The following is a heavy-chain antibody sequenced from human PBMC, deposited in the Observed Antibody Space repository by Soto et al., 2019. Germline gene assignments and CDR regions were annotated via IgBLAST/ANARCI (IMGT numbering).Heavy chain of an antibody. D-gene: IGHD6-19*01. Sequence: EVQLVESGGGLVKPGGSLRLSCAASGFTVSSNYMSWVRQAPGKGLEWVSGIYSGGSTYYADSVKGRFTISRDNSKNTLYLQINSLRAKDTAVYYCAWEVAGIDYWGQGTLVTVSS. V-gene: IGHV3-66*01. CDR2: IYSGGST. J-gene: IGHJ4*02. CDR3: AWEVAGIDY. CDR1: GFTVSSNY.